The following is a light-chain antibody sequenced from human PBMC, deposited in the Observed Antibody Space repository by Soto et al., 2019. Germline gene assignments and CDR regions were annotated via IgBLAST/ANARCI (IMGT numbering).Light chain of an antibody. J-gene: IGKJ1*01. CDR1: QSVSSNY. Sequence: IVLTQSPGTLSLSPGERATFSCRASQSVSSNYLAWYQQKPGQAPRLLIYGAFKRATGIPDRFSGSGSGTDFTLTISRMEPEDFAVYYCQHYDSARWTFGLGTKVDIK. CDR3: QHYDSARWT. CDR2: GAF. V-gene: IGKV3-20*01.